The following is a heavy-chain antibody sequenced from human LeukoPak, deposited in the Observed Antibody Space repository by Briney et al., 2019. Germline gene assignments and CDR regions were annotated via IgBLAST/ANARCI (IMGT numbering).Heavy chain of an antibody. D-gene: IGHD6-13*01. V-gene: IGHV3-30-3*01. CDR3: ARVAPGIAAAGHFDY. Sequence: GGSLRLSCAASGFTFSSYAMHWVRQAPGKGLEWVAVISYDGSNKYYADSVKGRFTISRDNSKNTLYLQMNSLRAEDTAVYYCARVAPGIAAAGHFDYWGQGTLVTVSS. J-gene: IGHJ4*02. CDR2: ISYDGSNK. CDR1: GFTFSSYA.